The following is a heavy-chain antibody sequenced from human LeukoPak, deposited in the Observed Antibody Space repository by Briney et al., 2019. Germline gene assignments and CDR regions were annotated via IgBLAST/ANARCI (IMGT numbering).Heavy chain of an antibody. CDR2: IIPILGIA. J-gene: IGHJ3*02. D-gene: IGHD2-21*02. CDR1: GGTFSSYA. V-gene: IGHV1-69*04. CDR3: ARDYSKGLLKGQYAFDI. Sequence: GASVKVSCKSSGGTFSSYAISWVRQAPGQGLEWMGRIIPILGIANYAQKFQGRVTITADKSTSTAYMDLSSLRSEDTAVYYCARDYSKGLLKGQYAFDIWGQGTMVTVSS.